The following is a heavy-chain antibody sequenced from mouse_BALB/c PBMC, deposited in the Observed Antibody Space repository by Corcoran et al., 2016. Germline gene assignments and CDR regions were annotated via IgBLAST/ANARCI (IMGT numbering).Heavy chain of an antibody. CDR2: INTYTGEP. D-gene: IGHD1-2*01. J-gene: IGHJ3*01. CDR1: GYTFTNYG. CDR3: ARGGLRLAWFAY. Sequence: QIQLVQSGPELKKPGETVKISCKASGYTFTNYGMNWVKQAPGKGLKWMGWINTYTGEPTYADDFKGRFAFSLETSASTAYLQINNLKNEDTATYFCARGGLRLAWFAYWGQGTLVTVSA. V-gene: IGHV9-3-1*01.